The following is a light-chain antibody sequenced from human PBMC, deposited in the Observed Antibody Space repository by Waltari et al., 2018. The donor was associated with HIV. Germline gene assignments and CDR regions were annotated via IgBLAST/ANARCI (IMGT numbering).Light chain of an antibody. CDR1: KSNIGAGYT. CDR2: GNT. Sequence: QSVLTQPPSVSGAPGQRVTISCTGSKSNIGAGYTVHWYQQLPGTAPKLLIYGNTNRPSGVPDRFSGSKSGTSASLAITGLQAEDEADYYCQSYDSSLSTYVFGTGTKVTVL. V-gene: IGLV1-40*01. J-gene: IGLJ1*01. CDR3: QSYDSSLSTYV.